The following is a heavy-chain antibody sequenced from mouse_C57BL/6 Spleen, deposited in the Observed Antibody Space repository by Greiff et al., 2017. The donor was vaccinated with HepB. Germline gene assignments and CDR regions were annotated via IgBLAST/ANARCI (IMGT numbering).Heavy chain of an antibody. V-gene: IGHV5-16*01. CDR1: GFTFSDYY. D-gene: IGHD2-4*01. CDR2: INYDGSST. J-gene: IGHJ2*01. CDR3: ARGPDYDGGYFDY. Sequence: EVKLVESEGGLVQPGSSMKLSCTASGFTFSDYYMAWVRQVPEKGLEWVANINYDGSSTYYLDSLKSRFIISRDNAKNMLYLQMSSLKSEDTATYYCARGPDYDGGYFDYWGQGTTLTVSS.